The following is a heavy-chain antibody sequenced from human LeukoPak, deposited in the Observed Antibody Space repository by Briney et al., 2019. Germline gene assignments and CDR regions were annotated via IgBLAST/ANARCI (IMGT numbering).Heavy chain of an antibody. D-gene: IGHD3-16*02. CDR1: GGSISSSNW. CDR2: IYHSGST. CDR3: ASTFRGVIYY. V-gene: IGHV4-4*02. Sequence: SGTLSLTCAVSGGSISSSNWWCWVRQPPGKGLEWIGEIYHSGSTNYNPSLKSRVTISVDTSKNQFSLKLSFVTAADTAVYYCASTFRGVIYYWGQGTLVTVSS. J-gene: IGHJ4*02.